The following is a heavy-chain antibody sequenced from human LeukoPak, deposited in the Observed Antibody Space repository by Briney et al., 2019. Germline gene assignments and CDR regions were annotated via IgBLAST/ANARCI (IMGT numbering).Heavy chain of an antibody. Sequence: GGSLRLSCAASGFTFSSHGMRWVRQSPGKGLEWVAVIWYDGSNKYYADSVKGRLTISRDNSKNTLYLQMNSLRAEDTAIYYCAKDSSAYSGSYYDYWGQGTLVTVSS. V-gene: IGHV3-33*06. CDR3: AKDSSAYSGSYYDY. J-gene: IGHJ4*02. CDR2: IWYDGSNK. D-gene: IGHD1-26*01. CDR1: GFTFSSHG.